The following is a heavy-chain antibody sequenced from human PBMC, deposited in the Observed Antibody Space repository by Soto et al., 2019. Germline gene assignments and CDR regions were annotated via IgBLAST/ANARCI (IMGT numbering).Heavy chain of an antibody. V-gene: IGHV3-30*18. CDR2: ISYDGSNK. D-gene: IGHD6-13*01. J-gene: IGHJ4*02. CDR1: GFTFSSYG. Sequence: QVQLVESGGGVVQPGRSLRLSCAASGFTFSSYGMHWVRQAPGKGLESVAVISYDGSNKYYADSVKGRFTISRDNSKNTLYLQMNSLRAEDTAVYYCAKDDSSSWYFVYWGQGTLVTVSS. CDR3: AKDDSSSWYFVY.